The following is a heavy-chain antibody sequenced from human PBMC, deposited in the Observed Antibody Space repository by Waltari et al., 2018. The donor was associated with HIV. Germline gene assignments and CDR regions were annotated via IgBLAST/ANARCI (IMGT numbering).Heavy chain of an antibody. CDR2: LNGDESRV. V-gene: IGHV3-74*01. CDR3: ARRHTSEGILDY. Sequence: VQLVESGGGLVQPGGSLRLSCVASGFPFSNSWMHWVRQGPGKGLVWVSRLNGDESRVLYADSVKGRFTISRDNARNTLYLQMNSLRDEDTAVYYCARRHTSEGILDYWGQGTLVTVSS. D-gene: IGHD6-19*01. CDR1: GFPFSNSW. J-gene: IGHJ4*02.